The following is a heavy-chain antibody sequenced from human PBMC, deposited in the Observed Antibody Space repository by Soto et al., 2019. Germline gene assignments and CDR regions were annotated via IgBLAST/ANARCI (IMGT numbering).Heavy chain of an antibody. D-gene: IGHD4-4*01. CDR3: ARRSNRNYGLYYLDY. V-gene: IGHV4-59*08. CDR2: IYYSGST. CDR1: GGSVSSYY. J-gene: IGHJ4*02. Sequence: ETLSLTCTVFGGSVSSYYWSGIRQSPGKGLEWIGYIYYSGSTKYKPSLMSRVTISVDTSKNQFSLKVSSATAADTAVDYVARRSNRNYGLYYLDYWGLGALITVS.